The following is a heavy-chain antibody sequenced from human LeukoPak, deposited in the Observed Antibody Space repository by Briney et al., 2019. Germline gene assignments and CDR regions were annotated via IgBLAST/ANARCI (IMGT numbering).Heavy chain of an antibody. J-gene: IGHJ4*02. CDR2: IYHSGST. CDR3: AREASYDSSGNDY. CDR1: GGSISSGGYS. D-gene: IGHD3-22*01. V-gene: IGHV4-30-2*01. Sequence: SETLSLTCAVSGGSISSGGYSWSWIRQPPGKGLEWIGYIYHSGSTYYNPSLKSRVTISVDRSKNQFSLKLSSVTAADTAVYYCAREASYDSSGNDYWGQGTLVTVSS.